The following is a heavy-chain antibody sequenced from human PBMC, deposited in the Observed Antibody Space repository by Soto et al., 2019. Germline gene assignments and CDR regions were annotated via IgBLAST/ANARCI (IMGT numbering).Heavy chain of an antibody. Sequence: EVQLLQSGGGFRPPGGPVRLSCATSGFTFNTYPMTWVRQAPGKGLEWVASISSTAGRTSSYANSVKGRFAIGRDFSDQSVYLEMNNLRPDDTAVDFCAKGVLSFHYGMEVWAQGATVTVSS. D-gene: IGHD3-10*01. CDR2: ISSTAGRTS. J-gene: IGHJ6*02. CDR3: AKGVLSFHYGMEV. CDR1: GFTFNTYP. V-gene: IGHV3-23*01.